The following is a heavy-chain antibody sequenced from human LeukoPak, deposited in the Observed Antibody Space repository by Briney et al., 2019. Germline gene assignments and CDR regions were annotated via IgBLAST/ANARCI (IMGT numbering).Heavy chain of an antibody. D-gene: IGHD3-3*01. Sequence: GGSLRLSCAASGFTFSDYGMSWVRQAPGKGLEWVSGINWNGGSTGYADSVKGRFTISRDNAKNSLYLQMNSLRAEDTALYYCCRSTVFGVVRSYYFDFWGQGTLVTVSS. CDR3: CRSTVFGVVRSYYFDF. CDR1: GFTFSDYG. J-gene: IGHJ4*02. V-gene: IGHV3-20*04. CDR2: INWNGGST.